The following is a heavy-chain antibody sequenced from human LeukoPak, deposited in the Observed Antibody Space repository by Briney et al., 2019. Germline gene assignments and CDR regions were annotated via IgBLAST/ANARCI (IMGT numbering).Heavy chain of an antibody. D-gene: IGHD3-16*01. J-gene: IGHJ4*02. Sequence: GGSLRLSCAASGFTFNSYSMNWVRQAPGKGLEWVSLISSSSSYIYYADSVKGRFTISRDNAKNSLYLQMNSLRAEDTAVYYCARGSRGGPIDYWGQGTLVTVSS. CDR2: ISSSSSYI. CDR1: GFTFNSYS. V-gene: IGHV3-21*01. CDR3: ARGSRGGPIDY.